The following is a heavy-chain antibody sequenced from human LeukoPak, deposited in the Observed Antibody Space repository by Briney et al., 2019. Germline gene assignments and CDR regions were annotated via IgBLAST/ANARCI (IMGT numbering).Heavy chain of an antibody. D-gene: IGHD3-22*01. CDR3: AREGAYYYDSSGSEGAFDI. J-gene: IGHJ3*02. CDR2: INWNGGST. CDR1: GFTFDDYG. V-gene: IGHV3-20*04. Sequence: PGGSLRLSCAAPGFTFDDYGMSWVRQAPGKGLEWVSGINWNGGSTGYADSVKGRFTISRDNAKNSLYLQMNSLRAEDTALYYCAREGAYYYDSSGSEGAFDIWGQGTMVTVSS.